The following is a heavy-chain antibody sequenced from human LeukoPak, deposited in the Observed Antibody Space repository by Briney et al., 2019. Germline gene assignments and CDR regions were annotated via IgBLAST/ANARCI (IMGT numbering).Heavy chain of an antibody. D-gene: IGHD6-19*01. V-gene: IGHV4-30-4*01. J-gene: IGHJ5*02. Sequence: SETLSLTCTVSGGSISSGDYYWSWIRQPPGKGLEWIGYIYDSGSTYYNPSLKSRVTISVDTSKNQLSLKLNSVTSADTAVYYCARGIYSSGPNWFDPWGQGTLVTVSS. CDR3: ARGIYSSGPNWFDP. CDR2: IYDSGST. CDR1: GGSISSGDYY.